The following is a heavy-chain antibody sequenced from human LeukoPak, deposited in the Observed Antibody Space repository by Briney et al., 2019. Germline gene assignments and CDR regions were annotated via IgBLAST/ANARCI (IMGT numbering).Heavy chain of an antibody. V-gene: IGHV1-18*01. Sequence: ASVNVSCKASGYTFTSYGISWVRQAPGQGLEWMGWISAYNGNTNYAQKLQGRVTMTTDTSASTAYMELRSLRSEDTAVYYCARVPLHDSSGHYYPHWGQGTLVTVSS. J-gene: IGHJ1*01. CDR3: ARVPLHDSSGHYYPH. CDR1: GYTFTSYG. CDR2: ISAYNGNT. D-gene: IGHD3-22*01.